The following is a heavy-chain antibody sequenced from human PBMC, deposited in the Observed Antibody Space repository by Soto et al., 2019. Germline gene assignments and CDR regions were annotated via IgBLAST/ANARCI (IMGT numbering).Heavy chain of an antibody. CDR3: ARAGTTMVRGVISGWFDP. CDR2: IIPIFGTA. V-gene: IGHV1-69*13. Sequence: GASVKVSCKASGGTFSSYAISWVRQAPGQGLEWMGGIIPIFGTANYAQKFQGRVTITADESTSTAYMELSSLRSEDTAVYYCARAGTTMVRGVISGWFDPWGQGTLVTVSS. CDR1: GGTFSSYA. J-gene: IGHJ5*02. D-gene: IGHD3-10*01.